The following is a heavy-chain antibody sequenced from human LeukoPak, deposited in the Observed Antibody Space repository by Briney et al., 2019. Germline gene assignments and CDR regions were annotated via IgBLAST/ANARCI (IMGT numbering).Heavy chain of an antibody. Sequence: GASVKVSCKASGYTFTGYYMHWVRQAPGQGLEWMGWINPNSGGTNYAQTFQGWVTMTRDTSISTAYMELSRLRSDDTAVYYCARDRGGTYYYDSSGHSWFDPWGQGTLVTVSS. D-gene: IGHD3-22*01. J-gene: IGHJ5*02. CDR3: ARDRGGTYYYDSSGHSWFDP. CDR1: GYTFTGYY. V-gene: IGHV1-2*04. CDR2: INPNSGGT.